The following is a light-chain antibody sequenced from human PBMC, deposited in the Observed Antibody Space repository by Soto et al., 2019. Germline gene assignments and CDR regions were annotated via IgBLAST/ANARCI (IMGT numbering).Light chain of an antibody. CDR3: QQLYAYPLS. J-gene: IGKJ4*01. V-gene: IGKV1-9*01. Sequence: IQLTQSPSSLSASVGDRVTITCRASQGISSYLAWYQQKPGIGPNLLIYSASTLEGGVPSRFSGSGSGTDFTLTISSLQPEDFGTYYCQQLYAYPLSFGGGTKVEIK. CDR1: QGISSY. CDR2: SAS.